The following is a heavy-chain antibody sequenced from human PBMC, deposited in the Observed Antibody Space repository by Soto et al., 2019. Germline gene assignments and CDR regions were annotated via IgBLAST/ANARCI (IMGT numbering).Heavy chain of an antibody. D-gene: IGHD6-13*01. Sequence: QVQLVESGGGVVQPGRSLRLSCAASGFTFNNYGIHWVRQAPGKGLEWVAVIWYDGSNKYYADLVKGRFTISRDNSKNPLYLQMNSLRAEDTAVYYCARDQHNYFDYWGQGTLVPVSS. CDR3: ARDQHNYFDY. CDR2: IWYDGSNK. CDR1: GFTFNNYG. J-gene: IGHJ4*02. V-gene: IGHV3-33*01.